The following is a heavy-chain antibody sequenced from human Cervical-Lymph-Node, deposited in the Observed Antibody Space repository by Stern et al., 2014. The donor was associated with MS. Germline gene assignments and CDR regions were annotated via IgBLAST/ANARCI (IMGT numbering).Heavy chain of an antibody. CDR1: GFTFDDHA. V-gene: IGHV3-9*01. CDR3: AKGNAILDD. J-gene: IGHJ4*02. Sequence: EVQLVESGGGLVQPGRSLRLSCSGSGFTFDDHALHWVRQPPGKGLEWVSGISWNSVGIGYGESVKGRFTISRDNAKNSVYLQMNSLRAEDTALYYCAKGNAILDDWGQGTMGTVSS. CDR2: ISWNSVGI.